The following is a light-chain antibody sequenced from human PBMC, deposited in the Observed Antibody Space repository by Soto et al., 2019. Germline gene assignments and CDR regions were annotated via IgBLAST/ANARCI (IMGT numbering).Light chain of an antibody. V-gene: IGKV3-15*01. CDR1: QSLSSN. CDR2: GAS. Sequence: EIVMTQSPATLSVSPGERATLSCRASQSLSSNLAWYQQKPGQAPRLLIYGASTRATGIPARFSGSGSGTEFNLTISSLQSEDFTVYYCQQYNNWPLTFGGGTKVDIK. CDR3: QQYNNWPLT. J-gene: IGKJ4*01.